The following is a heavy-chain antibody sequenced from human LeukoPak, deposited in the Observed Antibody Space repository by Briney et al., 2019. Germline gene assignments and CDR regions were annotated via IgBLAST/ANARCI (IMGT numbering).Heavy chain of an antibody. CDR2: IWYDGSNK. J-gene: IGHJ6*02. Sequence: PGGSLRLSCAASGFTFSSYGMHWVRQAPGKGLEWVAVIWYDGSNKYYADSVKGRFTISRDNSKNTLYLQMNSLRAEDTAVYYCAREGPYYDFWSGYYNYYYGMDVWGQGTTVTVSS. V-gene: IGHV3-33*01. CDR1: GFTFSSYG. D-gene: IGHD3-3*01. CDR3: AREGPYYDFWSGYYNYYYGMDV.